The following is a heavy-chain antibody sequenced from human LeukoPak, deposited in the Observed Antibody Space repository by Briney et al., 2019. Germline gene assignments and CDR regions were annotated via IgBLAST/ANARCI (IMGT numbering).Heavy chain of an antibody. V-gene: IGHV3-48*03. CDR3: ARDGSWYGFDP. D-gene: IGHD6-13*01. CDR1: GFTFSSHE. CDR2: ISSSGSTI. Sequence: GGSLRLSCAASGFTFSSHEMNWVRQAPGKGLEWVSYISSSGSTIYYADSVKGRFTISRDNAKNSLYLQMNSLRAEDTAVYYCARDGSWYGFDPWGQGTLVTVSS. J-gene: IGHJ5*02.